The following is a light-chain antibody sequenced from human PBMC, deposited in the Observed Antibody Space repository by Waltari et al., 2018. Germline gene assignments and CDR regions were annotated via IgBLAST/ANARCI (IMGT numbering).Light chain of an antibody. V-gene: IGKV3D-15*01. CDR1: QSVSVN. CDR2: RSS. CDR3: QQYNDWPPIT. J-gene: IGKJ5*01. Sequence: EIVMKQSPATLSVPPGDTATLSCRASQSVSVNVAWYQQKPGQAPRLLFYRSSTRATGVPARFTASGSGTEFTLTITGLQSEDFAVYFCQQYNDWPPITVGQGTQLEIK.